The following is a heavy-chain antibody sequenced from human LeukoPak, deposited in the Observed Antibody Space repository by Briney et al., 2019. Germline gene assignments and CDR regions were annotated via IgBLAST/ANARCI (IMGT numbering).Heavy chain of an antibody. D-gene: IGHD3-3*01. CDR2: ISGSGGST. Sequence: PGGSLRLSCAASGFTFSSYAMSWVRQAPGKGLEWVSAISGSGGSTYHADSVKGRFTISRDNSKNTLYLQMNSLRAEDTAVYYCAKSSMGYYDFWSGYLDYWGQGTLVTVSS. V-gene: IGHV3-23*01. CDR3: AKSSMGYYDFWSGYLDY. CDR1: GFTFSSYA. J-gene: IGHJ4*02.